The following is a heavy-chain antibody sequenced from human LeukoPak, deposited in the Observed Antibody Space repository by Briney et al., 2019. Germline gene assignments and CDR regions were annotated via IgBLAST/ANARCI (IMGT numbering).Heavy chain of an antibody. CDR2: ISYDGSNK. D-gene: IGHD2-2*01. CDR1: GVTFSSYS. Sequence: GRSLTLSCAASGVTFSSYSMHWVRQAPGKGLEWVAVISYDGSNKYYADSVKGRFHISTHNYKTTLYLQMNSLRAEDTAVYYCARDHEDIVVVPAASSGIYYYYYMDGWGKATTVSVPS. V-gene: IGHV3-30*01. J-gene: IGHJ6*03. CDR3: ARDHEDIVVVPAASSGIYYYYYMDG.